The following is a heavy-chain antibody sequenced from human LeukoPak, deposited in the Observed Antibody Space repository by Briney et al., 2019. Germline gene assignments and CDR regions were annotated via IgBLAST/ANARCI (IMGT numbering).Heavy chain of an antibody. Sequence: SETLSLTCAVYGGSFSGYYWSWIRQPPGKGLEWIGEINHSGSTNYNPSLKSRVTISVDTSKNQFSLKLSSVTAADTAVYYCARGVGQYGDYPYYFDYWGQGTLVTVSS. D-gene: IGHD4-17*01. J-gene: IGHJ4*02. V-gene: IGHV4-34*01. CDR3: ARGVGQYGDYPYYFDY. CDR2: INHSGST. CDR1: GGSFSGYY.